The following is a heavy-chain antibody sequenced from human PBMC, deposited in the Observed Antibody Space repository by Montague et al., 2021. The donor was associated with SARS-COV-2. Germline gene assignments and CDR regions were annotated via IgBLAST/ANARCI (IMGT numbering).Heavy chain of an antibody. J-gene: IGHJ5*02. V-gene: IGHV4-59*12. D-gene: IGHD3-16*01. CDR1: GGSIRSYS. CDR3: ARAIGAPENWFDP. CDR2: IYYTGTT. Sequence: SETLSLTCTVSGGSIRSYSWSWLRQPPGKGLEWIGYIYYTGTTNYNPSLESRVTISTSMSGNQFSLKLNSVTAADTAVYYCARAIGAPENWFDPWGQGTLVTVSS.